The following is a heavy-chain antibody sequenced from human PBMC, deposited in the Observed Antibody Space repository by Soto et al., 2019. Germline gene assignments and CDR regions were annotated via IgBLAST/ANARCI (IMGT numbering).Heavy chain of an antibody. J-gene: IGHJ5*02. V-gene: IGHV4-31*03. CDR2: IYYSGST. Sequence: SETLSLTCTVSGGSISSGGYYWSWIRQHPGKGLEWIGYIYYSGSTYYNPSLKSRVTISVDTSKNQFSLKLSSVTAADTAVYYCASRPSLWPNLFDPWGQGTLVTVSS. CDR1: GGSISSGGYY. D-gene: IGHD3-10*01. CDR3: ASRPSLWPNLFDP.